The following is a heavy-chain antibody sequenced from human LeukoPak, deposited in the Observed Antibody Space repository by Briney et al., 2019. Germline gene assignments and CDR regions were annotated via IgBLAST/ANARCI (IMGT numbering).Heavy chain of an antibody. CDR2: INPRGGST. V-gene: IGHV1-46*01. Sequence: ASVKVSCKASGYTFTSYYMHWVRQAPGQGLEWMGIINPRGGSTSYAQKFQGRVTMTRDTSTSTVYMELSSLRAEDTAVYYCAKDGRDPAAAYYYYYYMDVWGKGTTVTVSS. CDR3: AKDGRDPAAAYYYYYYMDV. D-gene: IGHD2-2*01. J-gene: IGHJ6*03. CDR1: GYTFTSYY.